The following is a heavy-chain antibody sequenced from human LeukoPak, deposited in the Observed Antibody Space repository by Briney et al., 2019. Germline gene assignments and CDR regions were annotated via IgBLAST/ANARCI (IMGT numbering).Heavy chain of an antibody. CDR3: AKSWGVEYSSGFFSGVGS. Sequence: GGSLRLSCVASGFTFSRYGMHWVRQAPGKGLEWVAIISYDGSDTNYADSVKGRLTISRDNSKNTLYLQMNSLRADDTAVFYCAKSWGVEYSSGFFSGVGSWGQGTLVTVSS. CDR2: ISYDGSDT. D-gene: IGHD3-22*01. J-gene: IGHJ4*02. CDR1: GFTFSRYG. V-gene: IGHV3-30*18.